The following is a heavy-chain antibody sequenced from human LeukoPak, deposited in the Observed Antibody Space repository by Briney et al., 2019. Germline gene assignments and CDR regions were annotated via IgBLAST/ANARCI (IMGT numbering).Heavy chain of an antibody. Sequence: ASVKVSCKASGYSFTGYYKHWVRQAPGQGLEWMGRISPNSGGTNYAQKFQGRVTMTRDTSISTAYMEVSRLRSDDTAVYYCARVSSPLQYNWFDPWGQGTLITVSS. CDR1: GYSFTGYY. D-gene: IGHD1-14*01. CDR2: ISPNSGGT. V-gene: IGHV1-2*06. CDR3: ARVSSPLQYNWFDP. J-gene: IGHJ5*02.